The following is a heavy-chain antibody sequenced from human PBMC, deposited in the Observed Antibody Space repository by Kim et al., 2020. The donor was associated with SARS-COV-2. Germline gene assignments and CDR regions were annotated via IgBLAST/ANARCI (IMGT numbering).Heavy chain of an antibody. Sequence: SETLSLTCAVYSGSFSGYYWTWIRQPPGKGLEWIGEINHSGSTNYNPSLKSRVTMSVDTSKNQFSLKLGSLTAAATAVYYCARGPGAEPHDFWGQGALVTVSS. CDR2: INHSGST. V-gene: IGHV4-34*01. CDR1: SGSFSGYY. J-gene: IGHJ4*02. CDR3: ARGPGAEPHDF. D-gene: IGHD1-26*01.